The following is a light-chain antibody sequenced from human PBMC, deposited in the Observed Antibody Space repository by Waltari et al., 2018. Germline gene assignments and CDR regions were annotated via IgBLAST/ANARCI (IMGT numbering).Light chain of an antibody. CDR2: QDT. CDR3: QSTDSSASVWV. V-gene: IGLV3-25*03. Sequence: SNNLTQPPSVSVSPGQTARITCSGDALAKQYSSWYQQKPGQAPVLVIYQDTQRPSGIPERFSGSTSGTTVTLTITGVQAEDEADYYCQSTDSSASVWVFGGGAKLTV. CDR1: ALAKQY. J-gene: IGLJ3*02.